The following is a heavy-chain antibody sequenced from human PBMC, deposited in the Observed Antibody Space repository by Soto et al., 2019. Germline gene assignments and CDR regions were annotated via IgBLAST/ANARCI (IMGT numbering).Heavy chain of an antibody. D-gene: IGHD6-13*01. CDR1: WLPLHTSGQG. J-gene: IGHJ4*02. V-gene: IGHV2-5*02. Sequence: AELGTDARSLTLTCSFRWLPLHTSGQGVAWIRQPPGKALEWLALIYWDDDKRFSPSLKSRLTITKDTSKNQVFLTMTNMDPVDTATYFCAHRPYSSSWSSPHFFDYWGQGTLVTVSS. CDR3: AHRPYSSSWSSPHFFDY. CDR2: IYWDDDK.